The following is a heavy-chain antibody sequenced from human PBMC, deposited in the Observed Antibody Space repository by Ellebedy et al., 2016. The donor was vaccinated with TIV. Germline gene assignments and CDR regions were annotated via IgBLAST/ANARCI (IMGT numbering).Heavy chain of an antibody. Sequence: GESLKISXAASGFTFSSYAMHWVRQAPGKGLEWVAVISYDGSNKYYADSVKGRFTISRDNSKNTLYLQMNSLRAEDTAVYYCAREGNWNDLDAAFDYWGQGTLVTVSS. CDR2: ISYDGSNK. CDR1: GFTFSSYA. J-gene: IGHJ4*02. D-gene: IGHD1-1*01. V-gene: IGHV3-30-3*01. CDR3: AREGNWNDLDAAFDY.